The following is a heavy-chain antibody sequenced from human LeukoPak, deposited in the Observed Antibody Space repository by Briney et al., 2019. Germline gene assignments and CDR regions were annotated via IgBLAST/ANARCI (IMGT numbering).Heavy chain of an antibody. V-gene: IGHV1-18*01. Sequence: ASVKVSCKASGYTFTSYGISWVRQAPGQGLEWMGWISAYNSNTKYAQNFKGRVTMTTDTSTSTAYMELRSLRSDDTAVYYCARDGNYFDYWGQGTLVTVSS. CDR3: ARDGNYFDY. CDR2: ISAYNSNT. J-gene: IGHJ4*02. CDR1: GYTFTSYG.